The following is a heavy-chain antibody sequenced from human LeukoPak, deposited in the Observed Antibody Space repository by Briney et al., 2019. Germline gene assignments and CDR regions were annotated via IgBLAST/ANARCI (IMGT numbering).Heavy chain of an antibody. CDR3: ARVGGRSGARYFDC. D-gene: IGHD3-9*01. Sequence: SETLSHTCSVFGYSISSDDYWGWIRQPPGKGLEWIASIYHSGTTYYNPSPKSRVTISVDTSKNQFSLSLNSVTAADTAIYYCARVGGRSGARYFDCWGQGTLVTVSS. CDR2: IYHSGTT. V-gene: IGHV4-38-2*02. J-gene: IGHJ4*02. CDR1: GYSISSDDY.